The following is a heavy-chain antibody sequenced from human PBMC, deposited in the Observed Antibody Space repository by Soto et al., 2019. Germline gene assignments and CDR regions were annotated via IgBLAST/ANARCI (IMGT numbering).Heavy chain of an antibody. CDR3: ARDPYVDFTHYFDY. D-gene: IGHD4-17*01. Sequence: SETLSLTCTVSGGSVSSGSYYWSWIRQPPGKGVEWIGYIYYSGSANYNPSLKSRVTISVDTSKNQFSLKLSSVTAADTAVYYCARDPYVDFTHYFDYWGQGTLVTVSS. CDR2: IYYSGSA. CDR1: GGSVSSGSYY. J-gene: IGHJ4*02. V-gene: IGHV4-61*01.